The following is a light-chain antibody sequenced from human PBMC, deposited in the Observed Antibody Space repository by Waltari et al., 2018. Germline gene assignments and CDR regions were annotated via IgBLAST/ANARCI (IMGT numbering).Light chain of an antibody. CDR3: AAWDDSLIWV. Sequence: QSVLTQPPSASGTPGQRVTISCSGSTSNIGSNTVNWYRQLPGTAPKLLIYTNNQPPSRVPDRFSGSNSGTSASLAISGLQSEDEADYYCAAWDDSLIWVFGGGTKLTVL. CDR1: TSNIGSNT. CDR2: TNN. J-gene: IGLJ3*02. V-gene: IGLV1-44*01.